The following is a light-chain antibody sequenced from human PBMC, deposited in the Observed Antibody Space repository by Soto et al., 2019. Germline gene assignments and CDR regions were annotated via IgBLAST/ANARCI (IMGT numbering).Light chain of an antibody. CDR2: AVS. V-gene: IGLV2-14*01. CDR1: SSDIGRFDC. J-gene: IGLJ3*02. CDR3: ASYTTSTTQL. Sequence: QSVLTQPVSVSASPGQSITISCAGTSSDIGRFDCVSWYQHHPGNAPTLVVSAVSRGSAGISNCFSGSKSGNTATLTISGLQAEDEADYYCASYTTSTTQLFGGGTKVTVL.